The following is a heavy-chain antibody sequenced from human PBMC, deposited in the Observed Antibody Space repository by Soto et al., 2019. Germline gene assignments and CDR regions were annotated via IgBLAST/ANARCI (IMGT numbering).Heavy chain of an antibody. CDR2: IFSTGRT. CDR3: ARERFYDTSTGDVRDYGMDV. CDR1: GGSISNYY. J-gene: IGHJ6*02. D-gene: IGHD3-9*01. V-gene: IGHV4-59*01. Sequence: PSETLSLTCTVSGGSISNYYWSWVRQPPGKGLEWIGYIFSTGRTDYRPSLKSRISISVDTSKNQFSLKLSSVTAADTAVYFCARERFYDTSTGDVRDYGMDVWGQGTTVTVSS.